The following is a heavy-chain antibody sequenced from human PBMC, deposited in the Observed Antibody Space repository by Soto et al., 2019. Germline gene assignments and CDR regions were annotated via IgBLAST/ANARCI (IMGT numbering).Heavy chain of an antibody. CDR2: ISYDGSNK. CDR1: SITFSMSA. D-gene: IGHD1-26*01. CDR3: ARDAGGYFTRYYFDY. J-gene: IGHJ4*02. Sequence: PGGSLRLSCAASSITFSMSAMHWVRQAPGKGLEWVAVISYDGSNKYYADSVKGRFTISRDNSKNTLYLQMNSLVAEDTAVYYCARDAGGYFTRYYFDYWGQGALVTVSS. V-gene: IGHV3-30-3*01.